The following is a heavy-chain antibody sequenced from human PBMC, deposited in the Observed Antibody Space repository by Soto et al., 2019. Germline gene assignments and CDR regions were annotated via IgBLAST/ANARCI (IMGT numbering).Heavy chain of an antibody. J-gene: IGHJ4*02. Sequence: SETLSLTCTVSGGSISSYYWSWIRQPPGKGLEWIGYIYYSGSTNYNPSLKSRVTISVDTSKNQFSLKLSSVTAADTAVYYCTRLQYNFDYWGQGTLVTVSS. CDR2: IYYSGST. V-gene: IGHV4-59*08. D-gene: IGHD1-1*01. CDR1: GGSISSYY. CDR3: TRLQYNFDY.